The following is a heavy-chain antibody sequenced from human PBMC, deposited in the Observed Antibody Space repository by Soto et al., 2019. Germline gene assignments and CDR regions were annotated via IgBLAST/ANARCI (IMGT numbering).Heavy chain of an antibody. Sequence: GGSLRLSCAASGFTFSSYGMHWVRQAPGKGLEWVAVISYDGSNKYYADSVKGRFTISRDNSKNTLYLQMNSLRAEDTAVYYCAGAYYYDSSGTPFDYWGQGTLVTVSS. CDR2: ISYDGSNK. D-gene: IGHD3-22*01. J-gene: IGHJ4*02. V-gene: IGHV3-30*03. CDR1: GFTFSSYG. CDR3: AGAYYYDSSGTPFDY.